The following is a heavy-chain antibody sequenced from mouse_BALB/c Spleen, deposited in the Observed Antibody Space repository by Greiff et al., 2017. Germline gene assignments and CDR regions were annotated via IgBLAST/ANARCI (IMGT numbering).Heavy chain of an antibody. D-gene: IGHD2-3*01. V-gene: IGHV1-55*01. CDR1: GYTFTSYW. CDR3: ARFEGDGMAY. CDR2: IYPGSGST. J-gene: IGHJ3*01. Sequence: QVQLQQPGAELVKPGTSVKLSCKASGYTFTSYWINWVKLRPGQGLEWIGDIYPGSGSTNYNEKFKSKATLTVDTSSSTAYMQLSSLASEDSALYYGARFEGDGMAYWGQGTLVTVSA.